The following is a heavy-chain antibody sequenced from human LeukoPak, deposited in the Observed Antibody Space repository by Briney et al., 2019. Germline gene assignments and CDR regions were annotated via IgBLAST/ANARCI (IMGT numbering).Heavy chain of an antibody. CDR1: GFTFSIYA. CDR2: ISSNGSST. D-gene: IGHD1-26*01. Sequence: PGGSLRLSCAASGFTFSIYAMHWVRQAPGKGLEYVSAISSNGSSTYYANSVKGRFTISRDNSKNTLYLQMGSLRAEDMAVYYCARDSGSYYGADYWGQGTLVTVPS. V-gene: IGHV3-64*01. J-gene: IGHJ4*02. CDR3: ARDSGSYYGADY.